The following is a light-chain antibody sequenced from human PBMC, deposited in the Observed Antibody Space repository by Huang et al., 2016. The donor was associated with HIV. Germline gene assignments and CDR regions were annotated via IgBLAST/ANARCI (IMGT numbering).Light chain of an antibody. J-gene: IGKJ1*01. CDR3: QQSFSVPRT. CDR2: TAS. CDR1: QNITKS. Sequence: EIQMTKSPPSLSASVGDRVTFTCRANQNITKSVNCYQQKPGKAPKRLIYTASTWETGVPSRVSGGGSGSRFTLNITNLQPEDCATYYCQQSFSVPRTFG. V-gene: IGKV1-39*01.